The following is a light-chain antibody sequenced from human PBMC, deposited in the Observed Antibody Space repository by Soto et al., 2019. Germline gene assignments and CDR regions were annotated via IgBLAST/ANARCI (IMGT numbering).Light chain of an antibody. J-gene: IGKJ5*01. Sequence: DILMTQCPFSLSATVGDRVTIPCRASQSISSYLNCYQQKPGKAPKLLIYAASSMQSGVPSRFSGSGSVTDFTLTISSLQPEDFATYYCQQSYSTPITFGQGTRLEIK. CDR2: AAS. CDR3: QQSYSTPIT. V-gene: IGKV1-39*01. CDR1: QSISSY.